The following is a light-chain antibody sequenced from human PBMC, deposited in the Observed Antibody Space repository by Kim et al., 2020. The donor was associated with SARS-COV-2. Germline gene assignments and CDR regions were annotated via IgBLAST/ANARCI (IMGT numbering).Light chain of an antibody. V-gene: IGKV3-15*01. J-gene: IGKJ4*01. Sequence: VPPGEGATLSARASQSVSSKLAWYQQKPGQAPRLLIYGASTRATDIPARFSGSGSGTEFTLTISSLQSEDFAVYYCQQYNKWPLTFGGGTKVDIK. CDR3: QQYNKWPLT. CDR2: GAS. CDR1: QSVSSK.